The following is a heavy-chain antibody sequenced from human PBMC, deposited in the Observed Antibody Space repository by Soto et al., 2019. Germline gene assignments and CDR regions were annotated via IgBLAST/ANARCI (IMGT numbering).Heavy chain of an antibody. CDR3: ARGGRIGSSSSGFDP. CDR2: INPSGGST. D-gene: IGHD6-6*01. CDR1: GYTFTSYY. Sequence: QVQLVQSGAEVKKPGASVKVSCKASGYTFTSYYMHWVRQAPGQGLEWMGIINPSGGSTSYAQKFRGRVTMTRDTSTSTVYMELSSLRSEDTAVYYCARGGRIGSSSSGFDPWGQGTLVTVSS. J-gene: IGHJ5*02. V-gene: IGHV1-46*01.